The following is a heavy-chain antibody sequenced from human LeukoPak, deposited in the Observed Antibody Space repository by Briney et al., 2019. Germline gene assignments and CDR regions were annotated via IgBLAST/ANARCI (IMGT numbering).Heavy chain of an antibody. D-gene: IGHD3-10*01. V-gene: IGHV3-23*01. CDR1: GFTVSSSY. CDR2: ISGSGGRT. CDR3: AKDPLVRGVTYDY. Sequence: PGGSLRLSCAASGFTVSSSYMSWVRQAPGKGLEWVSAISGSGGRTYYADSVKGRFTISRDNSKNTLYLQVNSLRVEDTAVYYCAKDPLVRGVTYDYWGQGTLVTVSS. J-gene: IGHJ4*02.